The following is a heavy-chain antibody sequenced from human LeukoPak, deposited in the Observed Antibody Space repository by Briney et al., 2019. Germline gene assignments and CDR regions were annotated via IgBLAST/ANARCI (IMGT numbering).Heavy chain of an antibody. CDR2: YHSGSA. J-gene: IGHJ5*02. CDR3: ARVSVAVAGYGWFDP. V-gene: IGHV4-30-2*04. Sequence: YHSGSAYYNPSLKSRVTISVDTSKNQFSLKLSSVTAADTAVYYCARVSVAVAGYGWFDPWGQGTLVTVSS. D-gene: IGHD6-19*01.